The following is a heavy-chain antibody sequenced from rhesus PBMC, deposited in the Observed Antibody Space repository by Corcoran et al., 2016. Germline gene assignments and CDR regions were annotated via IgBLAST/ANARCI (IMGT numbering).Heavy chain of an antibody. D-gene: IGHD6-25*01. CDR3: ARGRQLVPYYFDY. CDR1: GGSISGGYG. CDR2: IFGSIGST. J-gene: IGHJ4*01. Sequence: QVQLQESGPGLVKPSETLSLTCAVSGGSISGGYGWSWIRQPPGKGLEWIWHIFGSIGSTYYNPSLKSRVTISIDTSKNQFSLKLSSVTAADTAVYYCARGRQLVPYYFDYWGQGVLVTVSS. V-gene: IGHV4S7*01.